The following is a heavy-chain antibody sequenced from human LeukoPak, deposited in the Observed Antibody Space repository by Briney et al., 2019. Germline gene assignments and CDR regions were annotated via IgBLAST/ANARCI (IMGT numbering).Heavy chain of an antibody. CDR2: ISAYSGNT. CDR3: ARRYFDWDENLGLDY. Sequence: ASVKVSCKTSGYTFTSYGITWVRQAPGRGLEWMGWISAYSGNTNYAQKLRGRVTMTTDTSTSTAYMELRSLRSDDTAVYYCARRYFDWDENLGLDYWGQGTLVTVSS. CDR1: GYTFTSYG. V-gene: IGHV1-18*01. J-gene: IGHJ4*02. D-gene: IGHD3-9*01.